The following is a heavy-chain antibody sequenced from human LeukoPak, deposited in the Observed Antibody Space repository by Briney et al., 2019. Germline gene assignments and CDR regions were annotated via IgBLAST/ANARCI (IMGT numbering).Heavy chain of an antibody. CDR1: GGSISSYY. J-gene: IGHJ5*02. D-gene: IGHD2/OR15-2a*01. CDR3: AREGTTAPNWFDP. CDR2: FYTSGST. Sequence: SETLSLTRTVAGGSISSYYWSWIRQPAGKGLEWIGRFYTSGSTNYNPSLKSRVTMSVDTSKNQFSLKLSSVTSADTAVYYCAREGTTAPNWFDPWGQGTLVTVSS. V-gene: IGHV4-4*07.